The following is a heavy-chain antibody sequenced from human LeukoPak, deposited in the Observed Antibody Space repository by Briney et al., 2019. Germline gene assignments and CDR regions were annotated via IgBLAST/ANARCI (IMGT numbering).Heavy chain of an antibody. J-gene: IGHJ5*02. V-gene: IGHV3-33*01. CDR3: ARDSEAIIGSPGFDP. CDR2: IWYDGSNK. CDR1: GFTFSSYG. Sequence: QPGRSLRLSCAASGFTFSSYGMHWVRQAPGKGLEWVAVIWYDGSNKYYADSVKGRFTISRDNSKNTLYLQMNSLRAEDTAVYYCARDSEAIIGSPGFDPWGQGTLVTVSS. D-gene: IGHD6-19*01.